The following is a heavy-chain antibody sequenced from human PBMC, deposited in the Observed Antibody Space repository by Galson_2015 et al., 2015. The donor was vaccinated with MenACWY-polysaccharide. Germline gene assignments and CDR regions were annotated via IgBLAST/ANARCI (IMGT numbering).Heavy chain of an antibody. V-gene: IGHV4-31*03. CDR2: FNYRGST. CDR1: GASTRSGGYY. CDR3: ARYNIAAGDFDY. J-gene: IGHJ4*02. Sequence: TLSLTCNVSGASTRSGGYYWSWIRQHPGEGLEWMGYFNYRGSTSYNPPLRSRLLKSGAASTGQFSLKLSSVTAADTAVYYCARYNIAAGDFDYWGQGALVTVSS. D-gene: IGHD6-25*01.